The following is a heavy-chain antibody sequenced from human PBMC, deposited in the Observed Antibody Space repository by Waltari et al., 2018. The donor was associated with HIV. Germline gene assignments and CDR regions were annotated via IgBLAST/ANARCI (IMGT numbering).Heavy chain of an antibody. CDR3: AKLNTGSED. CDR2: IGGIGATI. V-gene: IGHV3-23*01. D-gene: IGHD3-10*01. Sequence: EVQLLESGGGLVQPGGSLRLSCAASGFRFSNSGMSGVRQDPGRGLEWVSSIGGIGATIYYADSVKGRFTISRDNSRNILYLQMNSLRAEDTALYFCAKLNTGSEDWGQGTLVTVSS. CDR1: GFRFSNSG. J-gene: IGHJ4*02.